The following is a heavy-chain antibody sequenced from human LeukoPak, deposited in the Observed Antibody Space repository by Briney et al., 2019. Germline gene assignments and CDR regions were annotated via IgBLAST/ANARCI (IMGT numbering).Heavy chain of an antibody. J-gene: IGHJ6*04. D-gene: IGHD6-19*01. CDR1: GCTFTGYY. V-gene: IGHV1-2*04. CDR3: AREFWLVRPRGMDV. Sequence: ASVKVSCKASGCTFTGYYMHWVRQVPGQGLEWMGWINPNSGGTNYAQKFQGWVTMTRDTSISAAYMELSRLRSDDTAVYYCAREFWLVRPRGMDVWGKGTTVTVSS. CDR2: INPNSGGT.